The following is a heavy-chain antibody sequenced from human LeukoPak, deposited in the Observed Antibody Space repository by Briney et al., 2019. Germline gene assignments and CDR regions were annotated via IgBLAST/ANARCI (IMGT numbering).Heavy chain of an antibody. CDR1: GFTFSSYG. CDR2: ISGSGDST. D-gene: IGHD1-26*01. J-gene: IGHJ4*02. V-gene: IGHV3-23*01. Sequence: QPGGTLRLSCAASGFTFSSYGMNWVRQAPGKGLEWVSSISGSGDSTDYADSVKGRFTISRDNAKNSLYLQMNSLRAEDTAVYYCARDLKLVGATTGFDYWGQGTLVTVSS. CDR3: ARDLKLVGATTGFDY.